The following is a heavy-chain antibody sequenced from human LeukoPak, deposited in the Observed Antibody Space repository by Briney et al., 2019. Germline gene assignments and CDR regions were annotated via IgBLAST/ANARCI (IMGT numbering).Heavy chain of an antibody. CDR1: GGSLSGYY. V-gene: IGHV4-34*01. CDR2: INHSGST. Sequence: SETLSLTCAVYGGSLSGYYWNWIRQPPGKGLDWIGEINHSGSTNYNPSLKSRVTISVDTSKNQFSLELSSVTAADTAVYYCARVRSAFDIWGQGTMVTVSS. CDR3: ARVRSAFDI. J-gene: IGHJ3*02. D-gene: IGHD3-3*01.